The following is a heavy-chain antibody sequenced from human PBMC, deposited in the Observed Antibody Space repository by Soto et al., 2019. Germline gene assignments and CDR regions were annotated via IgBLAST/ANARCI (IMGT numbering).Heavy chain of an antibody. CDR1: GFSFSNHA. Sequence: EVQLLESGGDLVQPGGSLRLSCSASGFSFSNHAMSWVRQAPGKGLEWVSAIIDDGGRAYYADSVKGRFTISRDNYRNTLSLQMNSLRAEDTAVYYCARDKMEQWLVGGDLDYWGQGTQVTVSS. D-gene: IGHD6-19*01. V-gene: IGHV3-23*01. CDR2: IIDDGGRA. J-gene: IGHJ4*02. CDR3: ARDKMEQWLVGGDLDY.